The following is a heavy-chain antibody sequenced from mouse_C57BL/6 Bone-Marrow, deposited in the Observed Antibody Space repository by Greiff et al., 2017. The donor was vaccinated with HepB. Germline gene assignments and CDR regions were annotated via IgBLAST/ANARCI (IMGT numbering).Heavy chain of an antibody. CDR3: ACIGNYYGSSFAMDY. V-gene: IGHV2-9-1*01. Sequence: QVQLQQSGPGLVAPSQSLSITCTVSGFSLTSYAISWVRQPPGKGLEWLGVIWTGGGTNYNSALKSRLSISKDNSKSQVFLKMNSLQTDDTARYYCACIGNYYGSSFAMDYWGQGTSVTVSS. CDR2: IWTGGGT. J-gene: IGHJ4*01. D-gene: IGHD1-1*01. CDR1: GFSLTSYA.